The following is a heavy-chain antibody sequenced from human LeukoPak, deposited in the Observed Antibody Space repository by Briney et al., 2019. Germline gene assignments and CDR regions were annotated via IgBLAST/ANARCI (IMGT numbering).Heavy chain of an antibody. Sequence: SETLSLTCTVSGGSISSSSYYWGWIRQPPGKGLEWIGSIYYSGSTYYNPSLKSRVTISVDTSKNQFSLKLSSVTAADTAVYYCARRKWYSSGYKTSVTGRIDYWGQGTLVTVSS. D-gene: IGHD6-19*01. V-gene: IGHV4-39*01. CDR3: ARRKWYSSGYKTSVTGRIDY. CDR2: IYYSGST. J-gene: IGHJ4*02. CDR1: GGSISSSSYY.